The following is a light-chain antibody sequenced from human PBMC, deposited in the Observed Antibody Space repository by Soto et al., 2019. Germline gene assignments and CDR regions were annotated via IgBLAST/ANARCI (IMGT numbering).Light chain of an antibody. CDR2: DVS. CDR3: CSYAGSREV. Sequence: QSELTQPASVSGSPGQSITISCTGTSSDVGGYNYVSWYQQHPGKAPKLMIYDVSNRPSGVPNRFSGSKSGNTASLTISGLQAEDEADYYCCSYAGSREVFVTGTKVT. V-gene: IGLV2-14*01. J-gene: IGLJ1*01. CDR1: SSDVGGYNY.